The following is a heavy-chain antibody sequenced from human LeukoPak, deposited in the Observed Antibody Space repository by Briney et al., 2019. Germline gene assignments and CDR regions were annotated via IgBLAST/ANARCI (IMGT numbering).Heavy chain of an antibody. CDR3: TTYRYSYDVTGYSYFDY. CDR2: IRYDGSDK. V-gene: IGHV3-30*02. D-gene: IGHD3-22*01. CDR1: GFTLSSYG. J-gene: IGHJ4*02. Sequence: GGSLRLSCAASGFTLSSYGMHWVRQAPGKGLEWVAFIRYDGSDKYYADSVKGRFTISKDNSKNTLYLQMNSLKTEDTAVYYCTTYRYSYDVTGYSYFDYWGQGIPVTVSS.